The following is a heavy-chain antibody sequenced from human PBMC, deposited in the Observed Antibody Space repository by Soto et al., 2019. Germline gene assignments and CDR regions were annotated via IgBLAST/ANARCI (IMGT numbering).Heavy chain of an antibody. CDR3: ARVRGAARPGKPSMYYYGMDV. CDR1: GFTFSSYS. Sequence: EVQLVESGGGLVKPGGSLRLSCAASGFTFSSYSMNWVRQAPGKGLEWVSSISSSSSYIYYADSVKGRFTISRDNAKNSLYLQMNSLRAEDTAVYYCARVRGAARPGKPSMYYYGMDVWGQGTTVTVSS. J-gene: IGHJ6*02. CDR2: ISSSSSYI. D-gene: IGHD6-6*01. V-gene: IGHV3-21*01.